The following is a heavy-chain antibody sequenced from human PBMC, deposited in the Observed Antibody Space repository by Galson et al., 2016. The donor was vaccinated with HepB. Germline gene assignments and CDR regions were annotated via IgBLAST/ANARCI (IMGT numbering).Heavy chain of an antibody. D-gene: IGHD3-22*01. CDR2: IYFSGNT. V-gene: IGHV4-59*01. J-gene: IGHJ4*02. CDR1: GGSSGIYY. CDR3: ARAPHYYDSSGSSHYFDS. Sequence: ETLSLTCTVSGGSSGIYYWSWIRQPPGKGLEWIAYIYFSGNTNYNPSLRSRVTISVDTSKNQFSLKLGSVTAADTAMYYCARAPHYYDSSGSSHYFDSWGQGTLVTVSS.